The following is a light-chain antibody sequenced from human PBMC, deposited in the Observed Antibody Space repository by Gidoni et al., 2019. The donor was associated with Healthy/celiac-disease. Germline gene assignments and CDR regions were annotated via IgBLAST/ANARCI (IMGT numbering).Light chain of an antibody. CDR1: QSVSSN. Sequence: EIVMTQSPATLSVSPGERATLSCRASQSVSSNLAWYQQKPGQAPRLLIYGASTRATGIPARFSGSGSGTEFTLTISSLQSEDFAVYYCQQYNNWPPSYTCXXXTKLEIK. CDR2: GAS. V-gene: IGKV3-15*01. CDR3: QQYNNWPPSYT. J-gene: IGKJ2*01.